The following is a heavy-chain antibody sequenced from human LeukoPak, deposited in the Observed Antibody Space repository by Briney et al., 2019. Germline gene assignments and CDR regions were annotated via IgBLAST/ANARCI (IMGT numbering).Heavy chain of an antibody. Sequence: SETLSLTCTVSGGSISSSSYYWGWIRQPPGKGLEWIGSLYHSGSTYYNSSLKSRVTISVDTSKNQFSLKLSSVTAADTAVYYCASPGSFGSGWSLDYWGQGTLITVSS. D-gene: IGHD6-19*01. CDR1: GGSISSSSYY. V-gene: IGHV4-39*01. CDR2: LYHSGST. CDR3: ASPGSFGSGWSLDY. J-gene: IGHJ4*02.